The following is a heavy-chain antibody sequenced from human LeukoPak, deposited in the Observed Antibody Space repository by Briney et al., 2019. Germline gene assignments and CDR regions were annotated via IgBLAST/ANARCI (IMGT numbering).Heavy chain of an antibody. CDR2: IYTGGST. V-gene: IGHV3-53*01. D-gene: IGHD3-22*01. CDR3: AKGSYYDSSGSFYFDY. J-gene: IGHJ4*02. CDR1: GFTVSSNY. Sequence: GGSLRLSCAASGFTVSSNYMSWVRQAPGKGPEWVSVIYTGGSTYYADSVRGRFTISSDNSKNTLYVQVDSLGTEDTAAYYCAKGSYYDSSGSFYFDYWGQGTLVTVSS.